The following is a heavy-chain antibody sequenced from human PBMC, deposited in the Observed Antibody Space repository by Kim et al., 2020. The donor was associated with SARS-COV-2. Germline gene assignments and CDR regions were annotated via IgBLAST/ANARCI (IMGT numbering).Heavy chain of an antibody. CDR1: GYSFTSYW. J-gene: IGHJ6*02. Sequence: GESLKISCKGSGYSFTSYWIGWVRQMPGKGLEWMGIIYPGDSDTRYSPSFQGQVTISADKSISTAYLQWSSLKASDTAMYYCARHVLSSSFQGFYYYYGMDVWGQGTTVTVSS. D-gene: IGHD6-13*01. CDR2: IYPGDSDT. CDR3: ARHVLSSSFQGFYYYYGMDV. V-gene: IGHV5-51*01.